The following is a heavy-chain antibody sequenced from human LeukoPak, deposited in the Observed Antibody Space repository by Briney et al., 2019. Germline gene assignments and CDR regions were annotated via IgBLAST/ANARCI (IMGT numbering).Heavy chain of an antibody. CDR3: AAGVATIV. CDR2: IYHSGST. D-gene: IGHD5-12*01. J-gene: IGHJ4*02. CDR1: GYSISSGYY. V-gene: IGHV4-38-2*02. Sequence: SETLSLTCTVSGYSISSGYYWGWIRQPPGKGLGWIGSIYHSGSTYYNPSLKSRVTISVDTSKNQFSLKLSSVTAADTAVYYCAAGVATIVWGQGTLVTVSS.